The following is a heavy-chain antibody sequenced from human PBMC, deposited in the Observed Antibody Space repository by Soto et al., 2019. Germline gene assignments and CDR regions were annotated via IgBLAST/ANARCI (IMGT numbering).Heavy chain of an antibody. D-gene: IGHD5-12*01. V-gene: IGHV1-69*13. CDR2: IIPIFGTA. J-gene: IGHJ5*02. Sequence: SVKVSCKASGGTFSSYAISWVRQAPGQGLEWMGGIIPIFGTANYAPKFQGRVTITADESTSTAYMELSSLRSEDTAVYYCARSYSGYDYWFDPWGQGTLVTVSS. CDR1: GGTFSSYA. CDR3: ARSYSGYDYWFDP.